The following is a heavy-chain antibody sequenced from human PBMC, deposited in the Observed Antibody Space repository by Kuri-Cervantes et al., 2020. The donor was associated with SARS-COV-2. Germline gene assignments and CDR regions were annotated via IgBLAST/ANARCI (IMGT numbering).Heavy chain of an antibody. CDR3: ARDRIDSSGYLDAFDI. CDR2: IYYSGST. J-gene: IGHJ3*02. CDR1: GGSISSHY. Sequence: GSLRLSCTASGGSISSHYWSWIRQPPGKGLEWIGYIYYSGSTNYNPSLKSRVTISVDTSKNQFSLKLSSVTAADTAVYYCARDRIDSSGYLDAFDIWGQGTMVTVSS. D-gene: IGHD3-22*01. V-gene: IGHV4-59*11.